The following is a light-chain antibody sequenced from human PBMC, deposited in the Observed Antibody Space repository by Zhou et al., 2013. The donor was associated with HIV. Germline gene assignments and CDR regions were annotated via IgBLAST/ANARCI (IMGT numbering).Light chain of an antibody. V-gene: IGKV1D-16*01. Sequence: DIQMTQSPSYISASVGDRVTITCRASQAISSWLAWYQQKPGKAPMLLLYGASTLQDGVPSRFSGSGSGTDFTLTITSLQPEDFAIYYCQQYNTYPITFGLGTRLDIK. CDR3: QQYNTYPIT. CDR2: GAS. J-gene: IGKJ5*01. CDR1: QAISSW.